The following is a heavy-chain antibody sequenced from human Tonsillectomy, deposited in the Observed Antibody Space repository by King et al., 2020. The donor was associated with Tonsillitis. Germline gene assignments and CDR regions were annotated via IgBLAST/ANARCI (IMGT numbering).Heavy chain of an antibody. CDR3: ARVAGEYFDH. Sequence: VRLVESGGTLVRPGGSLRLSCAVSGFTFSDSYMSWIRQAPGKGLEWVSYMSTRGSTISYADSVKGRFTISRDNAKNSLYLQMNSLRAEDTAVYYCARVAGEYFDHWGQGTLVTVAS. D-gene: IGHD7-27*01. J-gene: IGHJ4*02. CDR2: MSTRGSTI. CDR1: GFTFSDSY. V-gene: IGHV3-11*01.